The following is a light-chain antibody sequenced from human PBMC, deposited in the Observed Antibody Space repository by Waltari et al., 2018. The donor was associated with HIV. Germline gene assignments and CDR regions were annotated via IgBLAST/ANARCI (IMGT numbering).Light chain of an antibody. CDR3: CSYAGSSTPYV. V-gene: IGLV2-23*02. CDR1: TSAVGGYNY. J-gene: IGLJ1*01. Sequence: QSALTQPASVSGSPGQSITISCPGTTSAVGGYNYVSWYQHHPGKAPKLMIYDVSKRPSGVSNRFSGSKSGNTASLTISGLQAEDEADYYCCSYAGSSTPYVFGTGTKVTVL. CDR2: DVS.